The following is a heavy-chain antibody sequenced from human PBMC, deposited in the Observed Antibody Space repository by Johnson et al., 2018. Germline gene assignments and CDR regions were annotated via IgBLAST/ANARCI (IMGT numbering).Heavy chain of an antibody. CDR2: ISYDGSNK. D-gene: IGHD2-15*01. CDR1: GFTFSSYA. J-gene: IGHJ4*02. V-gene: IGHV3-30-3*01. CDR3: VRDRGSACYACYFEH. Sequence: QVQLVESGGGVVQXGRSLRLSCAASGFTFSSYAMHWVRQAPGKGLEWVAVISYDGSNKYYADYVKGRFTISRDNAQKTAYLQRTSLSAEDKAVYYCVRDRGSACYACYFEHWGQGTLVTVSS.